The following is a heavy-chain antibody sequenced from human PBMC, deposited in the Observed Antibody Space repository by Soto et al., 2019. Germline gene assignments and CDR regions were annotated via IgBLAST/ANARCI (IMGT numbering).Heavy chain of an antibody. J-gene: IGHJ5*02. V-gene: IGHV3-7*03. CDR2: INEDGSQK. CDR1: GFTFSGYW. Sequence: SLRLSCAASGFTFSGYWMSWVRQAPGKGLEWVANINEDGSQKNYVDSVGGRFTISRDNAQNSLFLQMNSLRPEDTAVFYCAKGGWLDDWGPGTLVTVSS. CDR3: AKGGWLDD.